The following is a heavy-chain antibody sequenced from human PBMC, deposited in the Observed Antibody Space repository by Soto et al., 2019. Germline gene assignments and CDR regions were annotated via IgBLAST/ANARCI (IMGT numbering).Heavy chain of an antibody. D-gene: IGHD3-16*01. V-gene: IGHV1-18*01. CDR1: GYTFTSYG. CDR2: ISAYNGNT. Sequence: QVQLVQSGAEVKKPGASVKVSCKASGYTFTSYGISWVRQAPGQGLEWMGWISAYNGNTNYAQKLQGRVTMTTDTSTSTAYMELRSLRSDDTAVYYCARDSNYNPFRADYYYYYGMDVWGQGTTVTVSS. J-gene: IGHJ6*02. CDR3: ARDSNYNPFRADYYYYYGMDV.